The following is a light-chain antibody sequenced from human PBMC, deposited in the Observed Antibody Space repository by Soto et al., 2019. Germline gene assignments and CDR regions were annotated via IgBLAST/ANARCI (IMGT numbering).Light chain of an antibody. CDR1: QSVSSY. CDR3: QQRSNWPPIT. J-gene: IGKJ5*01. CDR2: DAS. V-gene: IGKV3-11*01. Sequence: EIVLTHSPATLSLSPCERATLSFSASQSVSSYLAWYQQKPGQAPRLLIYDASNRATGIPARFSGSGSGTDFTLTISSLEPEDFAVYYCQQRSNWPPITFGQGTDWRL.